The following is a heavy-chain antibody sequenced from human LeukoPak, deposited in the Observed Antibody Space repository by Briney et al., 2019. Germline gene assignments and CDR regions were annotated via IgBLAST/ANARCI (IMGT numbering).Heavy chain of an antibody. J-gene: IGHJ6*03. CDR3: ARADGGYYYYYMDV. CDR2: ISPYKDTP. V-gene: IGHV1-18*01. Sequence: ASVKVSCKASGYTFNGYGINWVRETPGQGRECLGWISPYKDTPYYTQQVQGRVTLTIDTSASTAHMELRSLRSDDTAVYYCARADGGYYYYYMDVWGKGTTVTVSS. D-gene: IGHD3-10*01. CDR1: GYTFNGYG.